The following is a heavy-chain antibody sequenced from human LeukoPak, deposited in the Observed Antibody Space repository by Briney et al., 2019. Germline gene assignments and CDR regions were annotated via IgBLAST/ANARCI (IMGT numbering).Heavy chain of an antibody. CDR3: GRDFHDPLDY. J-gene: IGHJ4*02. CDR1: GYTFTGYY. CDR2: INPDSGGA. V-gene: IGHV1-2*02. Sequence: ASVKVSCKASGYTFTGYYMHWVRQAPGQGLEWMGWINPDSGGANFAQKFQGRVTMTRDSSISTAYMELSRLRSDDTAVYYCGRDFHDPLDYWGQGTLVTVSS.